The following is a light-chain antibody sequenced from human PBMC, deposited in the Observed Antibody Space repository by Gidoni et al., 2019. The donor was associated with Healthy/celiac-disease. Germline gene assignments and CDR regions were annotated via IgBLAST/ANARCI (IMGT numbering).Light chain of an antibody. CDR1: QSTSSY. J-gene: IGKJ2*01. CDR2: ATS. Sequence: IQLTQSPSSLSASVGDRVPITCQASQSTSSYLNWYQQKPGKAPKLLIYATSSLQSGVSSRFSGSGSGTGFTLTISSLQPEDFATYYFQQSYSTPYTFGQGTKLEIK. CDR3: QQSYSTPYT. V-gene: IGKV1-39*01.